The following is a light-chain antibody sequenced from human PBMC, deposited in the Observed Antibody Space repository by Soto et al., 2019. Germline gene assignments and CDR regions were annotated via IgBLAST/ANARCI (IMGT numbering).Light chain of an antibody. CDR3: QQYNKWPPLT. V-gene: IGKV3-15*01. CDR1: QSVSSN. CDR2: GAS. J-gene: IGKJ4*01. Sequence: EIVLTQSPATLSVSPGERATLSCRDSQSVSSNLAWYQQKPGQAPRLLIYGASTRATGIPARFSGSGSGTEFTLTISSLQSEDFAVYYCQQYNKWPPLTFGGGTKVEIK.